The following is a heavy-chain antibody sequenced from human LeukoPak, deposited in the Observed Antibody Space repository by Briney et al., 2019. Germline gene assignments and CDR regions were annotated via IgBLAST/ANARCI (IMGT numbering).Heavy chain of an antibody. CDR1: GFTFSSYE. CDR2: ISSSGSTI. CDR3: AREGAYDSSGYYQTDY. Sequence: GGSLRLSCAASGFTFSSYEMNLVRQAPGKGLEWVSYISSSGSTIYYADSVKGRFTISRANAKNSLYLQMNRMRAEDTAVYYCAREGAYDSSGYYQTDYWGQGTLVTVSS. D-gene: IGHD3-22*01. J-gene: IGHJ4*02. V-gene: IGHV3-48*03.